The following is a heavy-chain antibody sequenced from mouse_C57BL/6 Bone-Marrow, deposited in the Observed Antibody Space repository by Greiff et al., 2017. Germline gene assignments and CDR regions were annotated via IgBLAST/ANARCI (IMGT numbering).Heavy chain of an antibody. J-gene: IGHJ4*01. CDR2: IDPSDSYT. Sequence: VQLQQPGAELVMPGASVKLSCKASGYTFTSYWMHWVKQRPGQGLEWIGTIDPSDSYTNYNQKFKGKSTLTVDKSSSTAYMQLSSLTSEDSAVDYCARGPYWGQGTSVTVSS. V-gene: IGHV1-69*01. CDR3: ARGPY. CDR1: GYTFTSYW.